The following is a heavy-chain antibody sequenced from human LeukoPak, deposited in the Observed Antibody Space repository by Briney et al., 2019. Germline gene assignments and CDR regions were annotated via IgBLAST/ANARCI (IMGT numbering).Heavy chain of an antibody. CDR1: GFTLSTNA. CDR3: AKDVGKWESLHFFDY. V-gene: IGHV3-23*01. CDR2: ISGSGAST. D-gene: IGHD1-26*01. Sequence: PGGSLRLSCLTFGFTLSTNAMSWVRQAPGKGLEWISGISGSGASTYYADSVKGRFTISRDDSRNTLYLQMNSLRGDDTAVYYCAKDVGKWESLHFFDYWGQGTLVTVSS. J-gene: IGHJ4*02.